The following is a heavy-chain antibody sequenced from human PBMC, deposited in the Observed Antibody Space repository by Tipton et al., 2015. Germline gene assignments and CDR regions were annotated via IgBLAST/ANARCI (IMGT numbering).Heavy chain of an antibody. D-gene: IGHD3-9*01. CDR3: ACQDYDSLTRDYQTVDY. CDR2: LYFSGST. J-gene: IGHJ4*02. CDR1: GGSISSYY. Sequence: TLSLTCTVSGGSISSYYWSWIRQPPGKGLEWIGSLYFSGSTYYNPSLKSRVTISIDRFKNQFSLKLSSVTAADTAVYYCACQDYDSLTRDYQTVDYWGQGTLVTVSS. V-gene: IGHV4-59*08.